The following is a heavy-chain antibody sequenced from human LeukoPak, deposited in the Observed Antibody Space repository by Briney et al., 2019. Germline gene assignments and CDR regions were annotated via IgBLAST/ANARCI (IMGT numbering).Heavy chain of an antibody. CDR1: GFTFSSYA. D-gene: IGHD6-13*01. J-gene: IGHJ4*02. V-gene: IGHV3-23*01. Sequence: PGGSLRLSCAASGFTFSSYAISWVRQAPGKGLEWVSAISGSGGSTYYADSVKGRFTISRDNSKNTLYLQMNSLRAEDTAVYYCAKEFGVPGAPIAAAGTSYWGQGTLVTVSS. CDR2: ISGSGGST. CDR3: AKEFGVPGAPIAAAGTSY.